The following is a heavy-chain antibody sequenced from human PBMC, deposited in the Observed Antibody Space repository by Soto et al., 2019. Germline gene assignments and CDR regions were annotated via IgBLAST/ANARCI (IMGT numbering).Heavy chain of an antibody. CDR1: GGSLSTPVW. V-gene: IGHV4-4*02. D-gene: IGHD1-1*01. Sequence: QLQLQESGPGLVKPSGTLSLTCGVSGGSLSTPVWWSWVRLPPGKGLEWIGEVFHSGSANYNPSLQSRVTISLDKSTNQFSLRLSSVTAADTAVYYSARKAWTRLDYWGQGALVTVSS. CDR3: ARKAWTRLDY. CDR2: VFHSGSA. J-gene: IGHJ4*02.